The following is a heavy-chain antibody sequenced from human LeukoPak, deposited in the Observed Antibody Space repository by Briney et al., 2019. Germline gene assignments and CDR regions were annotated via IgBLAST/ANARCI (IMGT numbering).Heavy chain of an antibody. CDR2: INSDGSST. CDR1: GFTFSSYW. Sequence: GGSLRLSCAASGFTFSSYWMHWVRQAPGKGLVWVSRINSDGSSTSYADSVKGRFTISRDNAKNTLYLQMNSLRAEDTAVYYRAREGYSSGYIDYWGQGTLVTVSS. J-gene: IGHJ4*02. CDR3: AREGYSSGYIDY. V-gene: IGHV3-74*01. D-gene: IGHD3-22*01.